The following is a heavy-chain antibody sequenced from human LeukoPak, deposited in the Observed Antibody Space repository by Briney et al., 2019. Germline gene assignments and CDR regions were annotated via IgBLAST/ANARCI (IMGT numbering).Heavy chain of an antibody. CDR3: ATGLWWALYY. V-gene: IGHV5-51*01. CDR1: GYSYTSYW. D-gene: IGHD2-21*01. CDR2: ISPGLSTT. Sequence: GESLDISCKGSGYSYTSYWIGWVRQVPGVGLEWMGIISPGLSTTTYSPSFQGQLTISAARSITTAYPQSSRLKASHTAMYYCATGLWWALYYRGQGTPVTVSS. J-gene: IGHJ4*02.